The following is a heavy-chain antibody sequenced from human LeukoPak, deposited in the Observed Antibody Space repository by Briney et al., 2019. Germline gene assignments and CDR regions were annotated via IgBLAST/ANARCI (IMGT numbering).Heavy chain of an antibody. CDR3: ARTTRGYSYGHYYYYYYYMDV. V-gene: IGHV1-69*13. D-gene: IGHD5-18*01. Sequence: GASVKVSCKASGGTFSSYAISWVRQAPGQGLEWMGGIIPIFGTANYAQKFQGRVTITADESTSTAYMELSSLRSEDTAVYYCARTTRGYSYGHYYYYYYYMDVWGKGTTVTIS. J-gene: IGHJ6*03. CDR2: IIPIFGTA. CDR1: GGTFSSYA.